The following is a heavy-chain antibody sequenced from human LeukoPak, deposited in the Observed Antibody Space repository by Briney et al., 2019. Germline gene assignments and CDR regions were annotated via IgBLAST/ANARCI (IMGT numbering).Heavy chain of an antibody. CDR3: ARTGLAYYDILTGYSTQYYDY. V-gene: IGHV1-69*05. Sequence: SVKVSCKASRGTFSSYAISWVRQAPGQGLEWMGGIIPIFGTANYAQKFQGRVTITTDESTSTAYMELSSLRSEDTAVYYCARTGLAYYDILTGYSTQYYDYWGQGTLVTVSS. CDR2: IIPIFGTA. J-gene: IGHJ4*02. D-gene: IGHD3-9*01. CDR1: RGTFSSYA.